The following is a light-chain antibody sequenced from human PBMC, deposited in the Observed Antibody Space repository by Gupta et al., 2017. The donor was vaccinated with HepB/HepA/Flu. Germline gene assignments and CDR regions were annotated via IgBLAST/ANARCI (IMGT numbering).Light chain of an antibody. Sequence: DIQLTQSPSSLSASVGDRVTVTCRASESISGNLNWYQQKPGKAPRLLIFATSYLQSGVPSRFSGSGSGTDYTLTISRLEPDDIATYYCQQSVSSPRTFGGGTKVEIK. V-gene: IGKV1-39*01. CDR1: ESISGN. CDR3: QQSVSSPRT. J-gene: IGKJ4*01. CDR2: ATS.